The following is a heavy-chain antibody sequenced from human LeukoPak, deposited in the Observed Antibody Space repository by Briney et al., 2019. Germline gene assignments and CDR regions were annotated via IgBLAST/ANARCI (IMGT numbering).Heavy chain of an antibody. CDR2: IYYSGST. Sequence: SETLSLTCTVSGGSISSYYWSWIRQPPGKGLEWIGYIYYSGSTNYNPSLKSRVTISVDRSKNQFSLKLSSVTAADTAVYYCARVGSSSLIDYWGQGTLVTVSS. J-gene: IGHJ4*02. D-gene: IGHD6-13*01. V-gene: IGHV4-59*12. CDR1: GGSISSYY. CDR3: ARVGSSSLIDY.